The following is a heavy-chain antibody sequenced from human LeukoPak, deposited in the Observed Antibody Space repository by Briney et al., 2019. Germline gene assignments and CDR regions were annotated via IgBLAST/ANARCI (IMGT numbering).Heavy chain of an antibody. J-gene: IGHJ4*02. CDR3: ARTLLDIVVVPAVDY. V-gene: IGHV3-30*03. CDR2: ISHDGSNK. CDR1: GFTFSSYG. Sequence: PGGSLRLSCAASGFTFSSYGMHWVRQAPGKGLQWVALISHDGSNKYYADSVRGRFTISRDNSKNTLYLQMNSLRAEDTAVYYCARTLLDIVVVPAVDYWGQGTLVTVSS. D-gene: IGHD2-2*01.